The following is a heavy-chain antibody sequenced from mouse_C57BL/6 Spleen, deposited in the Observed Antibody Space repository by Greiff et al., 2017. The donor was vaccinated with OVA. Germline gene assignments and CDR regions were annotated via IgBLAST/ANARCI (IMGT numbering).Heavy chain of an antibody. D-gene: IGHD2-5*01. Sequence: VQLQQSGAELVKPGASVKLSCKASGYTFTSYWMHWVKQRPGQGLEWIGMIHPNSGSTNYNEKFKSKATLTVDKSSSTAYMQLSSLTSEDSAVYYCARSEDYSNYDYAMDYWGQGTSVTVSS. J-gene: IGHJ4*01. CDR3: ARSEDYSNYDYAMDY. CDR1: GYTFTSYW. CDR2: IHPNSGST. V-gene: IGHV1-64*01.